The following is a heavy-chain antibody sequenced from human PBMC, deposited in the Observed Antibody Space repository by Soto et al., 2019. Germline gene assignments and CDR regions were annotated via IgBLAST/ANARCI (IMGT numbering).Heavy chain of an antibody. CDR1: GFTFSSYA. J-gene: IGHJ3*02. Sequence: GGSLRLSCAASGFTFSSYAMSWVRQAPGKGLEWVSAISGSGGSTYYADSVKGRFTISRDNSKNTLYLQMNSLRAEDTAVYYCATHTTGTTFFDAFDIWGQGTMVTVSS. V-gene: IGHV3-23*01. D-gene: IGHD1-1*01. CDR2: ISGSGGST. CDR3: ATHTTGTTFFDAFDI.